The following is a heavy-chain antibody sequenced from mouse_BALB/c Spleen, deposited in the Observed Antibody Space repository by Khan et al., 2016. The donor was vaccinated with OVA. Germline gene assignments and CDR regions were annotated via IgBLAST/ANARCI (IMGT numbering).Heavy chain of an antibody. J-gene: IGHJ3*01. D-gene: IGHD2-1*01. CDR2: INTYTGEP. V-gene: IGHV9-3-1*01. CDR3: ARATGNYWFAY. Sequence: QIQLVQSGPELKEPGERVKITCKASGYTFTNYGMNWVKQAPGKGLKWMGWINTYTGEPTYADDFKGRFACYLESSARIAYLQNNNLNNEDTATYYCARATGNYWFAYWGQGTLVTVSA. CDR1: GYTFTNYG.